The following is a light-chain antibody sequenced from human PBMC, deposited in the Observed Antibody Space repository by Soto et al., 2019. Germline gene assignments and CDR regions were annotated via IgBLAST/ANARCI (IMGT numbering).Light chain of an antibody. J-gene: IGKJ4*01. Sequence: DIQMTQSPSSLSASVGDRVTITCRASQSISSYLNWYQQKPGKAPKLLIYAASSLQSGVPSRFSGSGSGPDFTLTISSLQPQDFASYYCQQSSSTPRLTYGGGNRVESK. CDR2: AAS. CDR3: QQSSSTPRLT. CDR1: QSISSY. V-gene: IGKV1-39*01.